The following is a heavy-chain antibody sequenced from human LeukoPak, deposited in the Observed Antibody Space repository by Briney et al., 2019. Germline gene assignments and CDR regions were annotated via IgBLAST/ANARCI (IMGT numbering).Heavy chain of an antibody. Sequence: ASVKVSCKASGYTFTGYYMHRVRQAPGQGLEWMGWINPNSGGTNYAQKFQGRVTMTRDTSISTAYMELSRLRSDDTAVYYCARGNVPGIAVAGTMIDAFDIWGQGTMVTVSS. D-gene: IGHD6-19*01. CDR3: ARGNVPGIAVAGTMIDAFDI. CDR2: INPNSGGT. V-gene: IGHV1-2*02. CDR1: GYTFTGYY. J-gene: IGHJ3*02.